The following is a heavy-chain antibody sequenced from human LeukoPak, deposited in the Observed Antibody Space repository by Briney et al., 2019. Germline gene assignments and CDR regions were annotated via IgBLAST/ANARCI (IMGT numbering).Heavy chain of an antibody. CDR3: AKSVRVVVPAATAGFDY. D-gene: IGHD2-2*01. Sequence: GGSLRLSCAASGFTFSSYAMSWVSQAPGKGLGWVSAISGSGGSTYYADSVKGRFTISRDNAKNTLYLQMNSLRAEDTAVYYCAKSVRVVVPAATAGFDYWGQGTLVTVSS. CDR2: ISGSGGST. J-gene: IGHJ4*02. V-gene: IGHV3-23*01. CDR1: GFTFSSYA.